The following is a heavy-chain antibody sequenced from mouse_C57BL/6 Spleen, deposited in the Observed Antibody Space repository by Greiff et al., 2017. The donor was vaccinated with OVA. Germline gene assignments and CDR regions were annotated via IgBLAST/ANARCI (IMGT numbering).Heavy chain of an antibody. V-gene: IGHV1-22*01. Sequence: EVQLQQSGPELVKPGASVKMSCKASGYTFTDSNMHWVKQSHGKSLEWIGYINPNNGGTSYNQKFKGKATLTVNKASSTAYMKLRSLTSEDSAGYYWARGSTVDYFDYWGQGTTLTVSS. CDR2: INPNNGGT. D-gene: IGHD1-1*01. CDR3: ARGSTVDYFDY. CDR1: GYTFTDSN. J-gene: IGHJ2*01.